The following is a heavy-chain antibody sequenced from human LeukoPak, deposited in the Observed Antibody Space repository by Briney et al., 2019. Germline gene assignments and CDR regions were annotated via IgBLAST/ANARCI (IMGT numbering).Heavy chain of an antibody. V-gene: IGHV4-31*03. CDR1: GGSISSGGYY. CDR3: ARIPDIVATGYDY. Sequence: SQTLSLTCTVSGGSISSGGYYWSWIRQHPGKGLEWIRYIYYSGSTYYNPSLKSRVTISVDTSKNQFSLKLSSVTAADTAVYYCARIPDIVATGYDYWGQGTLVTVSS. CDR2: IYYSGST. J-gene: IGHJ4*02. D-gene: IGHD5-12*01.